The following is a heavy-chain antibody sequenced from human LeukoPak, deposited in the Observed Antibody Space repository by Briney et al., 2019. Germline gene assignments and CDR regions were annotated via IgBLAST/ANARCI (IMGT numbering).Heavy chain of an antibody. CDR1: GGFFSGYY. CDR2: INHSGST. D-gene: IGHD3-9*01. V-gene: IGHV4-34*01. CDR3: ASVLRYFDWDIYYYYYMDV. J-gene: IGHJ6*03. Sequence: PSETLSLTCAVYGGFFSGYYWSWIRQPPGKGLEWIGEINHSGSTNYNPSLKSRVTISVDTSKNQFSLKLSSVTAADTAVYYCASVLRYFDWDIYYYYYMDVWGKGTTVTISS.